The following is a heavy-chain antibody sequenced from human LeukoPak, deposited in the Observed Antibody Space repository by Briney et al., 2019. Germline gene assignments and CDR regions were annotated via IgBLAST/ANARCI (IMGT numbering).Heavy chain of an antibody. CDR2: IYYSGST. D-gene: IGHD3-10*01. J-gene: IGHJ3*02. Sequence: SETLSLTCTVSGGSISSGGYYWSWIRQHPGKGLEWIGCIYYSGSTYYNPSLKSRVTISVDTSKNQFSLKLSSVTAADTAVYYCARGDTMVRGASRPDAFDIWGQGTMVTLSS. V-gene: IGHV4-31*03. CDR1: GGSISSGGYY. CDR3: ARGDTMVRGASRPDAFDI.